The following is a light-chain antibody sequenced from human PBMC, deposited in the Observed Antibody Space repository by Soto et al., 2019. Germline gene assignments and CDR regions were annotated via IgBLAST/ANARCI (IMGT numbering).Light chain of an antibody. CDR1: QTINNW. CDR2: HAS. V-gene: IGKV1-5*01. Sequence: DIQMTQSPSTLSASIGDRVTITCRASQTINNWLAWYQQKPGKAPNLLIYHASNLETGVPSRFSGSAFGTEFTRTISSLQPDDFATYYCQHYTGYPWTFGQANKLEIK. J-gene: IGKJ1*01. CDR3: QHYTGYPWT.